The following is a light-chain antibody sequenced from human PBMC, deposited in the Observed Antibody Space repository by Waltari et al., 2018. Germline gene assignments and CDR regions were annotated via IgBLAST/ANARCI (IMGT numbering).Light chain of an antibody. CDR1: RRDSGGYEY. J-gene: IGLJ2*01. CDR2: DVN. V-gene: IGLV2-14*03. CDR3: SSFTSSTTGI. Sequence: SALTQPDSVSGSPGQSITISCCGIRRDSGGYEYVSWYQQHPGKAPKVIIYDVNNRPSGVSNRFSGSKSGSSASLTISGLQAEDEADYYCSSFTSSTTGIFGGGTKVTVL.